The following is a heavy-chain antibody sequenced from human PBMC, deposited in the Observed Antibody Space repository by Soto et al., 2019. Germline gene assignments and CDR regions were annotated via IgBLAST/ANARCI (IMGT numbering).Heavy chain of an antibody. CDR2: ISATGGSI. CDR1: VFTFSNYA. V-gene: IGHV3-23*01. J-gene: IGHJ4*02. CDR3: AKGRGITIFGVVHY. Sequence: GGSLRLSCAVSVFTFSNYAMSFVRQAPGKGLEWVSGISATGGSIYYADSVMGRFIISRDNSKNRLYLRMSSLRAEDTAVYYCAKGRGITIFGVVHYWGQGTPVTVSS. D-gene: IGHD3-3*01.